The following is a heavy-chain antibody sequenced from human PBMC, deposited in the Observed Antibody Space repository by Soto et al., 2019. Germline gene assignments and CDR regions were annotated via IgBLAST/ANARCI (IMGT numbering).Heavy chain of an antibody. D-gene: IGHD1-1*01. CDR3: AKADRWKLSEMGY. CDR1: GFSFSSNA. CDR2: ISGSGGAT. V-gene: IGHV3-23*01. Sequence: GGSLRLSCAASGFSFSSNAMSWVRQAPGKGLEWVSGISGSGGATYYADSVKGRFTISRDNSRNTLYLQMNSLRAEDTAVYYCAKADRWKLSEMGYWGQGTLVTVSS. J-gene: IGHJ4*02.